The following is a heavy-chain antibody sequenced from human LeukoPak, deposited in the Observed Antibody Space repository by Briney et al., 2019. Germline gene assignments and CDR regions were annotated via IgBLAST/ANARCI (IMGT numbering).Heavy chain of an antibody. D-gene: IGHD2-8*01. V-gene: IGHV3-30-3*01. CDR2: ISYDGSNK. CDR3: ASNTGYCTNGVCYGPIYK. CDR1: GFTFSSYA. Sequence: GGSLRPSCAASGFTFSSYAMHWVRQAPGKGLEWVAVISYDGSNKYYADSVKGRFTISRDNSKNTLYLQMNSLRAEDTAVYYCASNTGYCTNGVCYGPIYKWGQGTLVTVSS. J-gene: IGHJ4*02.